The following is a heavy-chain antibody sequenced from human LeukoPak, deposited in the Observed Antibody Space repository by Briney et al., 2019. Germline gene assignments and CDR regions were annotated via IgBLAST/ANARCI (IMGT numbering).Heavy chain of an antibody. Sequence: ASVKVSCKASGYTFTSYGISWVRQAPGQGLEWMGWISAYNGNTNYAQKLQGRVTMTTDTSTSTAYMELRSLRSDDTAVYYCATSRDYYDSSGYYDYWGQGALVTVSS. D-gene: IGHD3-22*01. CDR2: ISAYNGNT. CDR3: ATSRDYYDSSGYYDY. CDR1: GYTFTSYG. V-gene: IGHV1-18*01. J-gene: IGHJ4*02.